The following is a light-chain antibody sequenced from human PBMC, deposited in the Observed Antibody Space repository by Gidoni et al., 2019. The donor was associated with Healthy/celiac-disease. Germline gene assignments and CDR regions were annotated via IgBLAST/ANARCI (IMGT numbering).Light chain of an antibody. J-gene: IGKJ5*01. CDR2: AAS. CDR1: QSMSSY. Sequence: DIQMTQSPSSLSASVGDRVTITSRASQSMSSYLNWYQQKPGKAPKLLIYAASSLQSGVPSRFSGSGSGTDFTLPISSLQPEDFATYYCQQSYSTPITFGQGTRLEIK. CDR3: QQSYSTPIT. V-gene: IGKV1-39*01.